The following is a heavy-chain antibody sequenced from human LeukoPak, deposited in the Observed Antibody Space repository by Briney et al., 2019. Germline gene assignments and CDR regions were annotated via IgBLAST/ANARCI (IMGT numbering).Heavy chain of an antibody. CDR2: IYYSGST. Sequence: SETLFLTCTVSGGSISSSSYYWGWIRQPPGKGLEWIGSIYYSGSTYYNPSLKSRVTISVDTSKNQFSLKLSSVTAADTAVYYCARHPIYTDYASGRYYFDYWGQGTLVTVSS. CDR1: GGSISSSSYY. J-gene: IGHJ4*02. D-gene: IGHD4-17*01. CDR3: ARHPIYTDYASGRYYFDY. V-gene: IGHV4-39*01.